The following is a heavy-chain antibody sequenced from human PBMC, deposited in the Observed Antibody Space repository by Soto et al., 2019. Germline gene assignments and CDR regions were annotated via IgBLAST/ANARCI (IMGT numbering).Heavy chain of an antibody. J-gene: IGHJ6*02. V-gene: IGHV3-49*04. Sequence: GGSLRLSCTASGFTFGDYAMSWVRQAPGKGLEWVGFIRSKAYGGTTEYAASVKGRFTISRDDSKSIAYLQMNSLKTEDTAVYYCTIFPLISVLGSCSVDVWGQGTIVTVSS. CDR3: TIFPLISVLGSCSVDV. D-gene: IGHD6-6*01. CDR2: IRSKAYGGTT. CDR1: GFTFGDYA.